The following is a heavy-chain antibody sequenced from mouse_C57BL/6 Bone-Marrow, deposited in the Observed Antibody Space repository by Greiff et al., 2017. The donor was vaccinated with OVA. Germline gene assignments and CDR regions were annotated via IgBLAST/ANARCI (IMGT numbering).Heavy chain of an antibody. V-gene: IGHV5-12*01. J-gene: IGHJ4*01. CDR2: ISNGGGST. CDR1: GFTFSDYY. CDR3: VRHPPYDVYAMYY. D-gene: IGHD2-3*01. Sequence: EVMLVESGGGLVQPGGSLKLSCAASGFTFSDYYMYWVRQTPEKRLEWVAYISNGGGSTYYPDTVKGRFTISRDNAKNTLYLQMSRLKSEDTAMYFSVRHPPYDVYAMYYWGQGTSVTVSS.